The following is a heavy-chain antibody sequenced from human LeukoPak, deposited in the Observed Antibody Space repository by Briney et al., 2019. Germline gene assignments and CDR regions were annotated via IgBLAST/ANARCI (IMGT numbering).Heavy chain of an antibody. D-gene: IGHD3-3*01. J-gene: IGHJ5*02. Sequence: ASVKVSCKASGGTFSSYAISWVRQAPGQGLEWMGGIIPIFGTANYAQKFQGRVTIITDEATSTAYMELSSLRSEDTAVYYCARGASTIFAHNWFDPWGQGTLDTVSS. CDR2: IIPIFGTA. V-gene: IGHV1-69*05. CDR3: ARGASTIFAHNWFDP. CDR1: GGTFSSYA.